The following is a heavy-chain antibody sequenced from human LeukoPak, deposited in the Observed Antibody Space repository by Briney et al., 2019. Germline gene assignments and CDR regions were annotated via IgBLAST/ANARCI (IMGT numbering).Heavy chain of an antibody. J-gene: IGHJ4*02. CDR3: ARGMYYYDSSGYYYSGY. CDR1: GGTFSSYA. CDR2: IIPIFGTA. D-gene: IGHD3-22*01. Sequence: ASVKVSCKASGGTFSSYAISWVRQAPGQGLEWMGGIIPIFGTANYAQKFQGRVTITADESTSTAYMELSSLRSGDTAVYYCARGMYYYDSSGYYYSGYWGQGTLVTVSS. V-gene: IGHV1-69*13.